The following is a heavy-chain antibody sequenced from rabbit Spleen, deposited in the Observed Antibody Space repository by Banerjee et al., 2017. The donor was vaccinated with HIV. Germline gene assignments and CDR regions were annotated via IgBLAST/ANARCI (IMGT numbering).Heavy chain of an antibody. J-gene: IGHJ3*01. V-gene: IGHV1S40*01. CDR2: IYAAKGST. D-gene: IGHD4-1*01. CDR1: GFSFSNTYY. Sequence: QSLEESGGDLVKPGASLTLTCTASGFSFSNTYYMCWVRQAPGKGLEWIGIIYAAKGSTDYASWVNGRFTISSDNAQSTVDLKMTSLTAADTATYFCARAIVPWLGLTRLDLWGQGTLVTVS. CDR3: ARAIVPWLGLTRLDL.